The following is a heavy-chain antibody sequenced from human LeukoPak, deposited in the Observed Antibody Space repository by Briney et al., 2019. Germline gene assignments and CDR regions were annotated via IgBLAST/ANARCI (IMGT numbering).Heavy chain of an antibody. CDR1: GFTFSSYW. Sequence: GGSLRLSCAASGFTFSSYWMSWVRQAPGKGLEWVANIKQDGSEKYYVDSVKGRFTISRDNAKNSLYLQMNSLRAEDTAVYYCARGHYLPSFWFDPWGQGTLVTVSS. D-gene: IGHD1-26*01. CDR2: IKQDGSEK. J-gene: IGHJ5*02. V-gene: IGHV3-7*01. CDR3: ARGHYLPSFWFDP.